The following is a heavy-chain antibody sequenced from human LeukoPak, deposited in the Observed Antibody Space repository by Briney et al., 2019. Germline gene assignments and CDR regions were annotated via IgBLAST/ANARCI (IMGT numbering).Heavy chain of an antibody. CDR3: ARDYYDGSAYYSYYEY. Sequence: GVLRLSCAASGFTFSSYAMSWVRQAPGKGLEWVSGFSGSGGSTYYADSVKGRFTISRDNSKNTLSLQMNSLRAEDTAVYYCARDYYDGSAYYSYYEYWGQGTLVTVSS. V-gene: IGHV3-23*01. CDR1: GFTFSSYA. J-gene: IGHJ4*02. CDR2: FSGSGGST. D-gene: IGHD3-22*01.